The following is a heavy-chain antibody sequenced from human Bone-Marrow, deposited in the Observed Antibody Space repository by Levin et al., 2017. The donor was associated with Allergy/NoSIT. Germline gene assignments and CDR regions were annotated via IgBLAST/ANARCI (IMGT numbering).Heavy chain of an antibody. CDR2: ISSSSNDI. CDR1: GFTFSGYY. CDR3: ARGRIYAGK. D-gene: IGHD5-12*01. V-gene: IGHV3-21*01. J-gene: IGHJ4*02. Sequence: PGGSLRLSCEDSGFTFSGYYMNWVRQAPGKGLEWVSSISSSSNDINYAGSVKGRFTISRDNAKNSLYLQMNSLRAEDTAVYYCARGRIYAGKWGQGPLVTVSS.